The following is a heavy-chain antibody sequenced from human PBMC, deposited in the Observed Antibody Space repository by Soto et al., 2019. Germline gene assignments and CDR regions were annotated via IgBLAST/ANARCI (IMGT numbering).Heavy chain of an antibody. CDR2: INPNSGGT. J-gene: IGHJ6*02. V-gene: IGHV1-2*02. Sequence: EASVKVSCKASGYTFTGYYMHWVRQAPGQGLEWMGWINPNSGGTNYAQKFQGRVTMTRDTSISTAYMELSRLRSDDTAVYYCARLRISSSHYYYYYGMDVWGQGTTVTVSS. CDR3: ARLRISSSHYYYYYGMDV. CDR1: GYTFTGYY. D-gene: IGHD6-6*01.